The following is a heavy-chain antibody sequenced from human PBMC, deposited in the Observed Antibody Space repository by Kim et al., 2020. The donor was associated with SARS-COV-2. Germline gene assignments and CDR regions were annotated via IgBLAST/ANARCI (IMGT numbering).Heavy chain of an antibody. CDR3: ARDHPRSAEVGGMDV. CDR2: IYVNGNT. V-gene: IGHV4-59*01. CDR1: GDSISHYY. J-gene: IGHJ6*02. Sequence: SETLSLTCTVSGDSISHYYWTWIRQPPGKGLEWIACIYVNGNTKYNPSLKSRVTISVDMFENQFSLKLHSVTAADTAVYYCARDHPRSAEVGGMDVWGQGTTVTVSS.